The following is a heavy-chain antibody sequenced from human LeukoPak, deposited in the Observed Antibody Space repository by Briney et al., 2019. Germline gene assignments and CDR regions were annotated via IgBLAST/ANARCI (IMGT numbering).Heavy chain of an antibody. CDR2: IKNKAYGGTT. V-gene: IGHV3-49*03. CDR1: GFTFSDYA. Sequence: PGGSLRLSCTTSGFTFSDYAMSWFRQAPGKGLEWVGFIKNKAYGGTTEYAASVRGRFSISRDNAKKSLYLQMNSLRAEDTAVYYCVGVPYSDSYQPFDPWGQGILVTVSS. CDR3: VGVPYSDSYQPFDP. D-gene: IGHD1-26*01. J-gene: IGHJ5*02.